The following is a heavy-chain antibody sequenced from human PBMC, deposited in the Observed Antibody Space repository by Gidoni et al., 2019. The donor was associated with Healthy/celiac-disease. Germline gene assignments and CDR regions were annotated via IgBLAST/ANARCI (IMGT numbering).Heavy chain of an antibody. Sequence: EVQMVESGGGLVKPGGSLRPSCAAPGFTFSSYSMNWVRQAPGKGLEWVSSISSSSSYIYYADSVKGRFTISRDNAKNSLYLQMNSLRAEDTAVYYCARSFDSSVGTPGAFDIWGQGTMVTVSS. V-gene: IGHV3-21*01. CDR2: ISSSSSYI. CDR1: GFTFSSYS. J-gene: IGHJ3*02. D-gene: IGHD3-22*01. CDR3: ARSFDSSVGTPGAFDI.